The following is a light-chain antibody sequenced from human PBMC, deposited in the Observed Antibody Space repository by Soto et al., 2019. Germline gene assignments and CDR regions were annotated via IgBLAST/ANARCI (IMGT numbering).Light chain of an antibody. V-gene: IGKV3-20*01. CDR2: RIY. CDR3: QQYDNFPQT. Sequence: ETLLTQSPGTLSLSPGERATLSCRASEALGRNYLAWNQQKPGQAPRLLIHRIYIRAAGIPDRFTGSASGTDFTLTISRLEPEDFAVYYCQQYDNFPQTFGQGTRVEIK. CDR1: EALGRNY. J-gene: IGKJ1*01.